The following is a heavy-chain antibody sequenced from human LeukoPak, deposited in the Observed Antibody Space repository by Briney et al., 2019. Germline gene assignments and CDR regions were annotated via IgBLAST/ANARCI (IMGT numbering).Heavy chain of an antibody. J-gene: IGHJ4*02. Sequence: GRSLRLSCAASGFTFSNYGIYWVRQAPGKGLEWVAVIWSDGINKYYVDSVKGRFTISRDNSKNTLYLQMNSLRADDTAVYYCARSTYSSSSYYFDYWGQGSLVTVSS. D-gene: IGHD6-13*01. CDR2: IWSDGINK. CDR3: ARSTYSSSSYYFDY. V-gene: IGHV3-33*01. CDR1: GFTFSNYG.